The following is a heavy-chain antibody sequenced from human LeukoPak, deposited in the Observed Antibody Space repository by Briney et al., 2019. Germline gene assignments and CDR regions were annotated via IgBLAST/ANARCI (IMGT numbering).Heavy chain of an antibody. CDR1: GGSISSYY. Sequence: SETLSLTCAVSGGSISSYYWSWIRQPPGKGLEWIGYIYYSGSTNYNPSLKSRVTISVDTSKNQFSLKLSSVTAADTAVYYCARDKAYFDYWGQGTLVTVSS. V-gene: IGHV4-59*01. J-gene: IGHJ4*02. CDR3: ARDKAYFDY. CDR2: IYYSGST.